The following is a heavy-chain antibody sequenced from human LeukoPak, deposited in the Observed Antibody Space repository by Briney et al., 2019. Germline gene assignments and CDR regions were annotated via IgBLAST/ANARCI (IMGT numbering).Heavy chain of an antibody. J-gene: IGHJ6*04. CDR2: IYNDANT. V-gene: IGHV3-53*01. D-gene: IGHD2-21*02. Sequence: GGSLTLSCAVSGFTVSTNHMSWVRQAPGKGLEWVSVIYNDANTYYIDPVKGRFTISRDNSKNTVFLQMNSLRAEDTDVYYCARDREVVTAKAQMDVWGKGTTVTVSS. CDR3: ARDREVVTAKAQMDV. CDR1: GFTVSTNH.